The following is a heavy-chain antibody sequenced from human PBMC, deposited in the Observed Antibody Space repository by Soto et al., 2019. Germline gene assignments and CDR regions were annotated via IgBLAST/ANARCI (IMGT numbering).Heavy chain of an antibody. CDR2: INTDGSRT. D-gene: IGHD3-10*01. CDR1: KFTFSRYW. V-gene: IGHV3-74*03. CDR3: ARVASESYDWFDP. J-gene: IGHJ5*02. Sequence: EVPLVESGGGLVQPGGSLRLSCAASKFTFSRYWMHWVRQTPGKGLMWVSRINTDGSRTTYADSVKGRFTISRDNAKNTVFLDMNSLRAEDTAVYYCARVASESYDWFDPWGQGTLVTVSS.